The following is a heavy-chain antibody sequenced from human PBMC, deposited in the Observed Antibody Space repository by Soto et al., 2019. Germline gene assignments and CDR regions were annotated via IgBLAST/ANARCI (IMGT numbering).Heavy chain of an antibody. CDR3: ARWSSGYPNWFDP. CDR2: IIPIFGTA. D-gene: IGHD3-22*01. J-gene: IGHJ5*02. V-gene: IGHV1-69*06. Sequence: GASVKVSCKASGGTFSSYAISWVRQAPGQGLEWMGGIIPIFGTANYAQKFQGRVTVTADKSTSTAYMELSSLRSEDTAVYYCARWSSGYPNWFDPWGQGTLVTVS. CDR1: GGTFSSYA.